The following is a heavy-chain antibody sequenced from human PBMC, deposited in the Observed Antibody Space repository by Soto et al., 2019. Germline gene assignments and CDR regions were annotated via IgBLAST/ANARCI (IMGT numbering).Heavy chain of an antibody. CDR2: IIPIFGTA. J-gene: IGHJ4*02. D-gene: IGHD1-26*01. CDR1: GGTFSSYS. Sequence: QVQLVQSGAEVKKPGSSVKVSCKASGGTFSSYSINWVRQAPGQGLEWMGEIIPIFGTANYAQKFQGRVTITADESTSAAYMELSSLRSEDAAVYYCARDGGRNSGGTDYWGQGTLVTVSS. V-gene: IGHV1-69*01. CDR3: ARDGGRNSGGTDY.